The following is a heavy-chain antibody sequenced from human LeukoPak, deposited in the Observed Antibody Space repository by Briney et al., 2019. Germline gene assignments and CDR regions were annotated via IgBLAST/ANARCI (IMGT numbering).Heavy chain of an antibody. Sequence: GGSLRLSCAASGFTFSSYEMNWVRQAPGKGLEWVSYISSSGSTIYYADSVKGRFTISRDNVKNSLYLQMNSLRAEDTAVYYCARDLLGRGPDAFDIWGQGTMVTVSS. CDR2: ISSSGSTI. D-gene: IGHD2-8*02. CDR3: ARDLLGRGPDAFDI. V-gene: IGHV3-48*03. CDR1: GFTFSSYE. J-gene: IGHJ3*02.